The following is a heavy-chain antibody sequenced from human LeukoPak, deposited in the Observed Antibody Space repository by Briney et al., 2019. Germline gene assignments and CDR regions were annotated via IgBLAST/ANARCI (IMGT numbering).Heavy chain of an antibody. J-gene: IGHJ4*02. D-gene: IGHD2-21*01. CDR1: GFTFSDYY. CDR3: AKGERVVVTTSFDY. CDR2: ISSSGSTI. Sequence: PGGSLRLSCAASGFTFSDYYMSWIRQAPGKGLEWVSYISSSGSTIYYADSVKGRFTISRDNSKNSLYLQMNSLRAEDTALYYCAKGERVVVTTSFDYWGQGTLVTVSS. V-gene: IGHV3-11*01.